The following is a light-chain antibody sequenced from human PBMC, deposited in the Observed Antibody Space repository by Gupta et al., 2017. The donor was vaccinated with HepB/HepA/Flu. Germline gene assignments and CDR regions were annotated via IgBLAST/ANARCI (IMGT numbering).Light chain of an antibody. CDR3: VLSMVGGIYV. CDR2: STN. J-gene: IGLJ3*02. Sequence: QTVVTQEPSFSVSPGGTVTLTCGLSSVSVSTSYYVSWYQQIPGQVPRTLIPSTNSRAAGVPDGFSGSIRGNKAALTITGAEADDASDYYCVLSMVGGIYVFGGGTKLTVL. V-gene: IGLV8-61*01. CDR1: SVSVSTSYY.